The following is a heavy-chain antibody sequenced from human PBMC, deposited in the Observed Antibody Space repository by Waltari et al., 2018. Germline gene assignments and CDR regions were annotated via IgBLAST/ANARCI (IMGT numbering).Heavy chain of an antibody. D-gene: IGHD3-3*01. J-gene: IGHJ5*02. CDR3: ARVGRWRAVIFGVVPGWFDP. V-gene: IGHV4-34*01. CDR1: GGSLSGSY. CDR2: INYSGST. Sequence: QAQLQQWGAGLLKPSETLSLTCGVSGGSLSGSYWSGIRRPPGKGLEWIGEINYSGSTNYNPSLKSRVTMSIDTSKNQFSLQLTSVTAADTAVYYCARVGRWRAVIFGVVPGWFDPWGQGTRVTVSS.